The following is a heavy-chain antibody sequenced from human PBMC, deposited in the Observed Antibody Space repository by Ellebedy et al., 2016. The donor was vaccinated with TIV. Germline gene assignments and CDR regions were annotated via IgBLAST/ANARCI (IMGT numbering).Heavy chain of an antibody. Sequence: MPSETLSLTCTVSGGSISSGGYYWSWIRQHPGKGLEWIGYIYYSGSTYYNPSLKSRVTISVDTSKNQFSLKLSSVTAADTAVYYCARVEHHGDYFQYYFDYWGQGTLVTVSS. CDR3: ARVEHHGDYFQYYFDY. J-gene: IGHJ4*02. CDR1: GGSISSGGYY. D-gene: IGHD4-17*01. CDR2: IYYSGST. V-gene: IGHV4-31*03.